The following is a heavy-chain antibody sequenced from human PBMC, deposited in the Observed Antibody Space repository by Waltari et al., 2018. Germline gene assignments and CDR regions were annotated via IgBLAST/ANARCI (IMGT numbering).Heavy chain of an antibody. CDR1: GSTFPGHY. CDR2: INPNSGGT. Sequence: QVQLVQSGAEVKKPGASVKVSCKAYGSTFPGHYIHRVRQAPGQGLVWMGWINPNSGGTNYAQKFQGRVTMTRDTSISTAYMELSRLRSDDTAVYYCARDRYGMDVWGQGTTVTVSS. V-gene: IGHV1-2*02. CDR3: ARDRYGMDV. J-gene: IGHJ6*02.